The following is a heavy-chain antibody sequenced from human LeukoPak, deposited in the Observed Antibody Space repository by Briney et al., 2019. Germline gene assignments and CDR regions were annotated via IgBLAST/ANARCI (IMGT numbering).Heavy chain of an antibody. CDR3: AREEFLHEIDSSGYFVY. V-gene: IGHV4-38-2*02. Sequence: PSETLSLTCAVSGYSISSGYYWGWIRQPPGKGLEWIGSIYHSGSTYYNPSLKSRVTISVDTSKNQFSLKLSSVTAADTAVYYCAREEFLHEIDSSGYFVYWGQGTLVTVSS. D-gene: IGHD3-22*01. J-gene: IGHJ4*02. CDR2: IYHSGST. CDR1: GYSISSGYY.